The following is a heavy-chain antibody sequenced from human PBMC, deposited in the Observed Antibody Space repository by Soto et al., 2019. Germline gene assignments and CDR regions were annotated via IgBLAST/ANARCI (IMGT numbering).Heavy chain of an antibody. CDR1: GYSISSGYY. J-gene: IGHJ4*02. CDR3: ARQRLRYFDWLLYPYFFDY. V-gene: IGHV4-38-2*01. D-gene: IGHD3-9*01. Sequence: SETLSLTCAVSGYSISSGYYWGWIRQPPGKGLEWIGSIYHSGSTYYNPSLKSRVTISVDTSKNQFSLKLSSVTAADTAVYYCARQRLRYFDWLLYPYFFDYWGQGTLVTVSS. CDR2: IYHSGST.